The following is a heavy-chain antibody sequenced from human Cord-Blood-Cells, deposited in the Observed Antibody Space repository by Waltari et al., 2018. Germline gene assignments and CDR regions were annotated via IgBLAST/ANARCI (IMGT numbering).Heavy chain of an antibody. CDR1: GXPISXSSYY. D-gene: IGHD2-2*01. J-gene: IGHJ5*02. CDR3: ARHTRGGSPNWFDP. V-gene: IGHV4-39*01. Sequence: QLQLQESGTGLVKPSETXSLXCXGPGXPISXSSYYWGWIRQPPGKGLEWIGSIYYSGSTYYNPSLKSRVTISVDTSKNQFSLKLSSVTAADTAVYYCARHTRGGSPNWFDPWGQGTLVTVSS. CDR2: IYYSGST.